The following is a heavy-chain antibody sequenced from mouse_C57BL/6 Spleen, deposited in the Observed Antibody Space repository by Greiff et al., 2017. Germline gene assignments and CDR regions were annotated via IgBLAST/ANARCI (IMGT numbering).Heavy chain of an antibody. Sequence: EVQLVESGGDLVKPGGSLKLSCAASGFTFSSYGMSWVRQTPDKRLEWVATISSGGSYTYYPDSVKGRFTISRDNAKNTLYLQMSSLKSEDTAMDYCARTGTGDWYFDVWGTGTTVTVSS. V-gene: IGHV5-6*01. D-gene: IGHD4-1*01. CDR2: ISSGGSYT. CDR1: GFTFSSYG. CDR3: ARTGTGDWYFDV. J-gene: IGHJ1*03.